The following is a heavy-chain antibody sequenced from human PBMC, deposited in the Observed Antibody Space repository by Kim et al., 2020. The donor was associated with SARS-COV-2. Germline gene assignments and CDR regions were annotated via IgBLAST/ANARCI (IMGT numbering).Heavy chain of an antibody. Sequence: SETLSLTCTVSGGSISSGDYYWSWIRQPPGKGLEWIGYIYYSGSTYYNPSLKSRVTISVDTSKNQFSLKLSSVTAADTAVYYCARDVVVVVPAAPRSGYYYYYYGMDVWGQGTTVTVSS. D-gene: IGHD2-2*01. CDR2: IYYSGST. J-gene: IGHJ6*02. CDR1: GGSISSGDYY. V-gene: IGHV4-30-4*01. CDR3: ARDVVVVVPAAPRSGYYYYYYGMDV.